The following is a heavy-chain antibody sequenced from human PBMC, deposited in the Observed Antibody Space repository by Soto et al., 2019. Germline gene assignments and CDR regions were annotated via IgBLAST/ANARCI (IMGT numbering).Heavy chain of an antibody. CDR3: ARDRLYPTHYYDSSGYYYPEKVDAFDI. CDR1: GFTFSSYG. V-gene: IGHV3-48*03. J-gene: IGHJ3*02. CDR2: ISSSGSTI. D-gene: IGHD3-22*01. Sequence: PGGSLRLSCAASGFTFSSYGMNWVRQAPGKGLEWVSYISSSGSTIYYADSVKGRFTISRDNAKNSLYLQMNSLRAEDTAVYYCARDRLYPTHYYDSSGYYYPEKVDAFDIWGQGTMVTVSS.